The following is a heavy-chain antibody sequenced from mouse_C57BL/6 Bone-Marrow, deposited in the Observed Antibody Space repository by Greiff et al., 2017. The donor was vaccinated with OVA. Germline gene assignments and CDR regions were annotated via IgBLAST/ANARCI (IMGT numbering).Heavy chain of an antibody. CDR3: AREAVVAKGWYFDV. CDR2: ISDGGSYT. J-gene: IGHJ1*03. Sequence: EVQLVESGGGLVKPGGSLKLSCAASGFTFSSYAMSWVRQTPEKRLEWVATISDGGSYTYYPDNVKGRFTISRDNAKNNLYLQMSHLKSEDTAMYYCAREAVVAKGWYFDVWGTGTTVTVSS. D-gene: IGHD1-1*01. V-gene: IGHV5-4*01. CDR1: GFTFSSYA.